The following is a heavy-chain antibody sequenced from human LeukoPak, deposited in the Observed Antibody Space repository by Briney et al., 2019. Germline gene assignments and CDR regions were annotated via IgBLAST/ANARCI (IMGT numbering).Heavy chain of an antibody. CDR2: INHSGST. V-gene: IGHV4-34*01. CDR1: GGSLSGYY. D-gene: IGHD6-13*01. CDR3: ARGWNSSSWYDY. Sequence: SETLSLTCAVYGGSLSGYYWSWIRRPPGKGLEWIGEINHSGSTNYNPSLKSRVTISVDTSKNQSSLKLSSVTAADTAVYYCARGWNSSSWYDYWGQGTLVTVSS. J-gene: IGHJ4*02.